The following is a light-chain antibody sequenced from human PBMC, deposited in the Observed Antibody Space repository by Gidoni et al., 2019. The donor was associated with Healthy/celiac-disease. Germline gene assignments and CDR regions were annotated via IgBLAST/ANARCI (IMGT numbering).Light chain of an antibody. J-gene: IGKJ2*01. Sequence: EIVLTQSPGTLSLSPGERATLSCRASQSVSSSYLAWYQQKPGQAPRLLIYGASSRATGIPDRFSGSGSGTDFTLTISRLEPEDFAVYYCQQSRYTFXQXTKLEIK. V-gene: IGKV3-20*01. CDR2: GAS. CDR3: QQSRYT. CDR1: QSVSSSY.